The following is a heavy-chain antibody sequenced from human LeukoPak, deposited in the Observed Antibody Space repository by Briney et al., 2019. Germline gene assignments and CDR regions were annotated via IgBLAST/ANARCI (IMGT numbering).Heavy chain of an antibody. CDR3: ARDKISNSSGWYRVYYYYYMDV. CDR2: ISSDGSNK. CDR1: GFTFSNYA. J-gene: IGHJ6*03. Sequence: GGSLRLSCAASGFTFSNYAMHWVRQAPGKGLEWVAVISSDGSNKYYADSMKGRFTISRDNSKNTLYLQMNSLRAEDTAVYYCARDKISNSSGWYRVYYYYYMDVWGKGTTVTVSS. D-gene: IGHD6-19*01. V-gene: IGHV3-30*04.